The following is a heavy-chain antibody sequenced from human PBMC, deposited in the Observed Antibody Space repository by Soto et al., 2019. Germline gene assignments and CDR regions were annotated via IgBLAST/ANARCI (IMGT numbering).Heavy chain of an antibody. CDR3: ARAKAYYDFWRSAAGGLDY. Sequence: EVQLVESGGGLVQPGGSLRLSCAASGFTFSSYWMSWVRQAPGKGLEWVANIKQDGSEKYYVDSVKGRFTISRDNAKNSLYLQMNSLRAEDTAVYYCARAKAYYDFWRSAAGGLDYWGQGTLVTLSS. D-gene: IGHD3-3*01. J-gene: IGHJ4*02. CDR1: GFTFSSYW. CDR2: IKQDGSEK. V-gene: IGHV3-7*05.